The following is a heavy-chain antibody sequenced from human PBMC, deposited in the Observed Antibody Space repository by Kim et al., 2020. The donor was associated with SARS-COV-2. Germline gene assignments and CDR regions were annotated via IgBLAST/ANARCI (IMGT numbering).Heavy chain of an antibody. CDR3: VKRVSWKLDY. Sequence: TTYYADSEKGRFTICRDNSKTTVDLQVSSLRSEDTDVYYCVKRVSWKLDYGGQGTLVTVSS. J-gene: IGHJ4*02. D-gene: IGHD6-13*01. CDR2: TT. V-gene: IGHV3-64D*09.